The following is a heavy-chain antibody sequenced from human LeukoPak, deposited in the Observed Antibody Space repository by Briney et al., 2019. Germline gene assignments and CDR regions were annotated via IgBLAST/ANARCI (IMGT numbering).Heavy chain of an antibody. D-gene: IGHD3-9*01. CDR2: ISSSGSTI. J-gene: IGHJ4*02. Sequence: GGSLRLSCAASGFTFSSYEMNWVRQAPGKGLEWVSYISSSGSTIYYAASVEGRFTISRDNAKNSMYLQVNTLRAEDTAVYYCARGLRGWLLSYYFDYWGQGTLVTVSS. CDR1: GFTFSSYE. V-gene: IGHV3-48*03. CDR3: ARGLRGWLLSYYFDY.